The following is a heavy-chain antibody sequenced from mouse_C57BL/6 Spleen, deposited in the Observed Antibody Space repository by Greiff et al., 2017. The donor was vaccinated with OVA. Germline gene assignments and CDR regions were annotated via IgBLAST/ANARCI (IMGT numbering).Heavy chain of an antibody. CDR1: GYTFTSYW. Sequence: VKLQQPGAELVMPGASVKLSCKASGYTFTSYWMHWVKQRPGQGLEWIGEIDPSDSYTNYNQKFKGKSTLTVDKSSSTAYMQLSSLTSEDSAVYYCARWNYYGSSYDYAMDYWGQGTSVTVSS. CDR3: ARWNYYGSSYDYAMDY. J-gene: IGHJ4*01. V-gene: IGHV1-69*01. D-gene: IGHD1-1*01. CDR2: IDPSDSYT.